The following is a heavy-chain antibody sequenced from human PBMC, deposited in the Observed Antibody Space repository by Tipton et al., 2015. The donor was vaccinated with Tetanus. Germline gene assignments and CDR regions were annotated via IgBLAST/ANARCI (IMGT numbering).Heavy chain of an antibody. J-gene: IGHJ6*02. CDR3: ARDRGVRGGYYYYHGMDV. D-gene: IGHD3-10*01. V-gene: IGHV4-31*02. CDR2: ISNSGST. Sequence: LRLSCTVSGGSISSDGAYWSWIRQHPGEGLEWIGYISNSGSTYYNPSLKSRVTISVDTSQKQVSLKVNSVTAADTAVYYCARDRGVRGGYYYYHGMDVWGQGTTVTVSS. CDR1: GGSISSDGAY.